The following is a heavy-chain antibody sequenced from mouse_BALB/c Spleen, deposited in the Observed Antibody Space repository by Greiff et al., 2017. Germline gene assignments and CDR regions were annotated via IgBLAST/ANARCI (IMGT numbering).Heavy chain of an antibody. CDR1: GFTFSSYG. J-gene: IGHJ2*01. CDR2: ISSGGSYT. CDR3: ARQDYGYDFDY. D-gene: IGHD1-2*01. Sequence: EVQVVESGGDLVKPGGSLKLSCAASGFTFSSYGMSWVRQTPDKRLEWVATISSGGSYTYYPDSVKGRFTISRDNAKNTLYLQMSSLKSEDTAMYYCARQDYGYDFDYWGQGTTLTVSS. V-gene: IGHV5-6*01.